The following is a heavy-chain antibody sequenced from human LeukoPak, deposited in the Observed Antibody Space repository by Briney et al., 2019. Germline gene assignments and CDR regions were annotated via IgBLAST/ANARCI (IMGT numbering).Heavy chain of an antibody. D-gene: IGHD5-18*01. J-gene: IGHJ4*02. CDR3: AKDVYSYGSYYFDY. Sequence: GGSLRLSCAASGFTFSSYAMHWVRQAPGKGLEWVAAISHDGSNKYYADSVKGRFTISRDNSKNTLYLQMNSLRAEDTAVYYCAKDVYSYGSYYFDYWGQGTLVTVSS. V-gene: IGHV3-30*04. CDR2: ISHDGSNK. CDR1: GFTFSSYA.